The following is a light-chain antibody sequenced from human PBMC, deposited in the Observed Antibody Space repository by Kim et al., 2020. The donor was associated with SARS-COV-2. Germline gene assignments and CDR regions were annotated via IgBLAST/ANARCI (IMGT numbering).Light chain of an antibody. CDR3: SSFTTRGIWV. CDR2: DVS. CDR1: MNDIGTYNF. Sequence: GQSITISCTGTMNDIGTYNFVSWYQHHPGNAPKIMIYDVSKGPSGPSNRFSGSKSGNTASLTISGLRAGDEADYYCSSFTTRGIWVFGGGTQLTVL. J-gene: IGLJ3*02. V-gene: IGLV2-14*03.